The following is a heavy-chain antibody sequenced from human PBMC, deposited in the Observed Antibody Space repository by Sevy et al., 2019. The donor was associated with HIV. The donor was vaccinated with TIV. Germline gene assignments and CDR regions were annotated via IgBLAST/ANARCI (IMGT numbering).Heavy chain of an antibody. V-gene: IGHV3-23*01. CDR1: GFTFSKYS. J-gene: IGHJ4*02. CDR3: AREGCTKPHDY. CDR2: LSFGGGEI. Sequence: GGSLRLSCAASGFTFSKYSMSWVRQPPGKGLEWVSTLSFGGGEINYADSVKGRFTISRDNSKSSVYLQMNNLRPEDTAVYYCAREGCTKPHDYWGQGTLVT. D-gene: IGHD2-8*01.